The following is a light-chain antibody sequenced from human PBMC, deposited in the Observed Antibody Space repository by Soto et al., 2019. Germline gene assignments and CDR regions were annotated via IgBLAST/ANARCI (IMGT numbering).Light chain of an antibody. V-gene: IGLV2-23*01. Sequence: QSALTQPASVSGSPGQSITISCTGTNNLVSWYQQHPGKAPKVVLYEGTKRPSGVSNRFSGSNYGSTASLTISGLQAEDEAHYFCCAYVGARSYVFGPGTKVTVL. CDR1: NNL. CDR2: EGT. CDR3: CAYVGARSYV. J-gene: IGLJ1*01.